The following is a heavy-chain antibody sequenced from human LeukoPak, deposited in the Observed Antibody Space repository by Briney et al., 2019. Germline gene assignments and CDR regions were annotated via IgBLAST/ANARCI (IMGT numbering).Heavy chain of an antibody. CDR1: GGTFSSYG. Sequence: SVKVSCKASGGTFSSYGISWVRQAPGQGLEWMGGIIPIFGTANYAQKFQGRVTITADESTSTAYMELSSLRSEDTAVYYCARSQSYYYDSSGGSEYFQHWGQGTLVTVSS. D-gene: IGHD3-22*01. V-gene: IGHV1-69*13. CDR3: ARSQSYYYDSSGGSEYFQH. CDR2: IIPIFGTA. J-gene: IGHJ1*01.